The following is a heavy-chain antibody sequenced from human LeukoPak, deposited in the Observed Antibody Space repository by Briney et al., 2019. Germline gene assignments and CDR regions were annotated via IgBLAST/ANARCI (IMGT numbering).Heavy chain of an antibody. CDR3: ARYSGSYGPFDY. CDR2: INHTGNT. V-gene: IGHV4-4*02. J-gene: IGHJ4*02. CDR1: GGSISSSNW. Sequence: SETLSLTCAISGGSISSSNWWTWVRQPPGKGLEWIGEINHTGNTNYNPSFKSRVIISVDKPKNQFSLKLSSVTAADTAVYYCARYSGSYGPFDYWGQGTLVTVSS. D-gene: IGHD1-26*01.